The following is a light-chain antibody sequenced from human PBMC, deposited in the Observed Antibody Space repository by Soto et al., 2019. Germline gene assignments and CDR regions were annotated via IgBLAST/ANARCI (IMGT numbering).Light chain of an antibody. V-gene: IGKV1-39*01. CDR1: QSIGNF. CDR3: QQSYSSPPA. Sequence: DIQMTQSPSSLSASVGDSVTITCRASQSIGNFVNWYRQRPGRAPQLLIYAADSLQSGVPSRFSGSGSGTEFTLTVSSLQPEDFATYYCQQSYSSPPAFGGGTKVEVK. CDR2: AAD. J-gene: IGKJ4*01.